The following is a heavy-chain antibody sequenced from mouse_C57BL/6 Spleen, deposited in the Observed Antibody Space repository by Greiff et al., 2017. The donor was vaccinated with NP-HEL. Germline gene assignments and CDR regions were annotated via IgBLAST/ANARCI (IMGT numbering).Heavy chain of an antibody. Sequence: DVKLQESGAELVRPGASVKLSCTASGFNIKDYYMHWVKQRPEQGPEWIGRIDPEDGDTEYAPKFQGKATMTADTSSNTAYLQLSSLTSEDTAVYYCTTDGNYAWFAYWGQGTLVTVSA. D-gene: IGHD2-1*01. J-gene: IGHJ3*01. CDR2: IDPEDGDT. CDR1: GFNIKDYY. V-gene: IGHV14-1*01. CDR3: TTDGNYAWFAY.